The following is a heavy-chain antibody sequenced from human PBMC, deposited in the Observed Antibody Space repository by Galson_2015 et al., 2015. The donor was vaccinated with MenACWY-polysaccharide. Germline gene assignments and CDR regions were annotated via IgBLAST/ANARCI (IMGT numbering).Heavy chain of an antibody. CDR3: AKGDRAVGTTVFDY. D-gene: IGHD1-14*01. J-gene: IGHJ4*02. V-gene: IGHV3-9*01. CDR2: ISWNSGKK. CDR1: GFTFDDYD. Sequence: SLRLSCAASGFTFDDYDMHWVRQVSGKGLEWVSGISWNSGKKGYADSVKGRFTISGDNAQNSLYLQMNSLRAEDTALYYCAKGDRAVGTTVFDYWGQGTLVTVSS.